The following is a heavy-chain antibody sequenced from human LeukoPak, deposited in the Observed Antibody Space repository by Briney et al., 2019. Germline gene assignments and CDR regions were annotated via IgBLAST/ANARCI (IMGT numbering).Heavy chain of an antibody. V-gene: IGHV3-43*01. CDR2: ISWDGGST. D-gene: IGHD2-21*02. J-gene: IGHJ4*02. CDR1: GFIFDDYT. Sequence: GGSLRLSCAASGFIFDDYTVHWVRQAPGKGLEWVSLISWDGGSTYYADSVKGRFTISRDNSKNSLYLQMNSLRTEDTALYYCAKDNRRTTYCGGDCFFDYWGQGTLVTVSS. CDR3: AKDNRRTTYCGGDCFFDY.